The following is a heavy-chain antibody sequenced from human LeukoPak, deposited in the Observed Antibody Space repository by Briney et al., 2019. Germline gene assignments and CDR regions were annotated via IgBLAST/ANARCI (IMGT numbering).Heavy chain of an antibody. D-gene: IGHD3-3*01. J-gene: IGHJ4*02. CDR1: GYTLTELS. V-gene: IGHV1-24*01. CDR3: ATGYDFWSGYNFDY. CDR2: FDPEDGET. Sequence: ASVKVSCKVSGYTLTELSMHWVRQAPGKGLEWMGGFDPEDGETIYARKFQGRVTMTEDTSTDTAYMELSSLRSEDTAVYYCATGYDFWSGYNFDYWGQGTLVTVSS.